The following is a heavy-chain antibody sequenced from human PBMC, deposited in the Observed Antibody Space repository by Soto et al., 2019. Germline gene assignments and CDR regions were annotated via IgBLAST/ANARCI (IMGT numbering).Heavy chain of an antibody. CDR1: GDSVSSNSAA. V-gene: IGHV6-1*01. CDR2: TYYRSEWSS. Sequence: SQTLSLTCAISGDSVSSNSAAWNWIRQSPSRGLEWLGRTYYRSEWSSDYAASVKGRISINPDTSKNQFYLQMNSLRAEDTAVYYCATNYYYSGSYRYYFHYWGQGTLVTVSS. D-gene: IGHD3-10*01. J-gene: IGHJ4*02. CDR3: ATNYYYSGSYRYYFHY.